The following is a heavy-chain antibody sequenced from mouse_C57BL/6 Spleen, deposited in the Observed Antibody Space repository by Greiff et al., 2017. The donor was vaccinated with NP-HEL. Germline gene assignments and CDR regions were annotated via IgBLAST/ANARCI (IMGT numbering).Heavy chain of an antibody. V-gene: IGHV1-52*01. CDR3: ARHGSSYVGAMDY. D-gene: IGHD1-1*01. J-gene: IGHJ4*01. CDR2: IDPSDSET. Sequence: QVQLQQPGAELVRPGSSVKLSCKASGYTFTSYWMHWVKQRPIQGLEWIGNIDPSDSETHYNQKFKDKATLTVDKSSSTAYMQLSSLTSEDSAVDYCARHGSSYVGAMDYWGQGTSVTVSS. CDR1: GYTFTSYW.